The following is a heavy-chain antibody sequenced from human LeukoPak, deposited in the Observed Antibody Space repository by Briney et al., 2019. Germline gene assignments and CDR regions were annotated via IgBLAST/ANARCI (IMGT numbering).Heavy chain of an antibody. Sequence: ASVKVSCKXSGYTFTGYYMHWVRQAPGQGLEWMGWINPNSGGTNYAQKFQGRVTMTRDTSISTAYTELSRLRSDDTAVYYCARDYYDSSGYYSNWFDPWGQGTLVTVSS. CDR2: INPNSGGT. CDR3: ARDYYDSSGYYSNWFDP. D-gene: IGHD3-22*01. CDR1: GYTFTGYY. V-gene: IGHV1-2*02. J-gene: IGHJ5*02.